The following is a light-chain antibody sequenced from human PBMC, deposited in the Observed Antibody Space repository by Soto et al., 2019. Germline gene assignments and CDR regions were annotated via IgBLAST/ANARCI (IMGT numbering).Light chain of an antibody. J-gene: IGKJ1*01. Sequence: DIQMTQSPSSLSASVGDRVTITCRASQGIRHYLAWYQQKPGKVPKLLIYEASNLQSGVPSRFRGGGSGTEFTLTISSLQPADVATYYCQHFDSAPQTFGQWTKVEIK. CDR2: EAS. V-gene: IGKV1-27*01. CDR3: QHFDSAPQT. CDR1: QGIRHY.